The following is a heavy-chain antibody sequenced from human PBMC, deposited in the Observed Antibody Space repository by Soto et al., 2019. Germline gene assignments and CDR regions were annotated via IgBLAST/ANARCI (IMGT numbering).Heavy chain of an antibody. CDR3: ARDRLDYGMDV. J-gene: IGHJ6*02. V-gene: IGHV3-11*05. D-gene: IGHD3-9*01. Sequence: SLRLSCAASGFTFSAYYMSWIRQAPGKGLEWVSYISSSSTYTSYADSVKGRFTISRDNAKNSLYLQMNSLRAEDTAVYYCARDRLDYGMDVWGQGTAVTVSS. CDR2: ISSSSTYT. CDR1: GFTFSAYY.